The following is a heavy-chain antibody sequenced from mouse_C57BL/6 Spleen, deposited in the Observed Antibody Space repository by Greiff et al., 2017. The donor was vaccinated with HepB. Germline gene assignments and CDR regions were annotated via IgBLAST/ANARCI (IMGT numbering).Heavy chain of an antibody. D-gene: IGHD3-2*02. V-gene: IGHV1-4*01. J-gene: IGHJ2*01. Sequence: QVQLKESGAELARPGASVKMSCKASGYTFTSYTMHWVKQRPGQGLEWIGYINPSSGYTKYNQKFKDKATLTADKSSSTAYMQLSSLTSEDSAVYCCARSGLRPYYFDYWGQGTTLTVSS. CDR3: ARSGLRPYYFDY. CDR1: GYTFTSYT. CDR2: INPSSGYT.